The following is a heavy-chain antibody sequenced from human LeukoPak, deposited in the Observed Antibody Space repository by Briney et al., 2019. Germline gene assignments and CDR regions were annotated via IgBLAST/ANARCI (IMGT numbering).Heavy chain of an antibody. V-gene: IGHV1-2*02. D-gene: IGHD3-10*01. Sequence: GAPVKVSCKASGYTFIDSYIHWVRQAPGQRLEWMGWINPNSGGTNYGQKFQGRVTMTRDTSISTAYMELSRLISDETAVYYWARIRYYYGSGSYSLGYWGQGTLVTVSS. CDR1: GYTFIDSY. J-gene: IGHJ4*02. CDR3: ARIRYYYGSGSYSLGY. CDR2: INPNSGGT.